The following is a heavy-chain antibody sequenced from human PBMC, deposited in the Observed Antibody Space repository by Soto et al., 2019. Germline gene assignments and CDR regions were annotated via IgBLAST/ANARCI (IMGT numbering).Heavy chain of an antibody. CDR2: ISYDGTNE. D-gene: IGHD1-1*01. CDR1: GFTFSTYT. V-gene: IGHV3-30-3*01. Sequence: QVQLVESGGGVVQPGRSLRLSCAASGFTFSTYTMHWVRQAPGKGLEWMAVISYDGTNEYYADSVKGRFTISIDNSKNILYLQMKSLRPEDTALYYCASDEKWNHGFDYWGQGTLVTVSS. J-gene: IGHJ4*02. CDR3: ASDEKWNHGFDY.